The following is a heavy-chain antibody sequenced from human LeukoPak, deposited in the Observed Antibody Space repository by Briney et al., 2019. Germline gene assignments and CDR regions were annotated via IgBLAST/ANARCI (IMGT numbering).Heavy chain of an antibody. J-gene: IGHJ4*02. Sequence: GGSLRLSCAASGFTFSGSGMHWVRQAPGKGLEWVAFIRNDGTNKYYAESVKGRFTISRDNSKNTLYLQMNSLRAEDTAVYYCARGACSGGSCHGGYWGQGTLVTVSS. CDR2: IRNDGTNK. CDR3: ARGACSGGSCHGGY. CDR1: GFTFSGSG. V-gene: IGHV3-30*02. D-gene: IGHD2-15*01.